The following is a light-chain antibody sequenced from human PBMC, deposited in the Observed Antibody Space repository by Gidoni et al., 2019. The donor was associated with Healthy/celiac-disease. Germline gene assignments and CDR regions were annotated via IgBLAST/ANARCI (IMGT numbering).Light chain of an antibody. Sequence: DIQMTQSPSSLSASVGDRVTITCRASQGISNSLAWYQQKPGKAPKLLLYAASRLESGVPSRFSGSGSGTDYTLTISSLQTEDFATYYCQQYYSTPQLTFGGGTKVEIK. CDR3: QQYYSTPQLT. CDR1: QGISNS. J-gene: IGKJ4*02. V-gene: IGKV1-NL1*01. CDR2: AAS.